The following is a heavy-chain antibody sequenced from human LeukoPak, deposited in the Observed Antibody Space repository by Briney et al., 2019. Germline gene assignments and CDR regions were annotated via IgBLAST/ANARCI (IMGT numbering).Heavy chain of an antibody. D-gene: IGHD6-13*01. CDR1: GGSISSYH. Sequence: SETLSLTCTVSGGSISSYHWSWIRQPAGKGLEWIGHIFASGSTNYNPSLKSRVTISVDKSKNQFSLKLSPVTAADTAVYYCVRDSDGAAQFDPWGQGTLVTVSS. CDR2: IFASGST. V-gene: IGHV4-4*07. CDR3: VRDSDGAAQFDP. J-gene: IGHJ5*02.